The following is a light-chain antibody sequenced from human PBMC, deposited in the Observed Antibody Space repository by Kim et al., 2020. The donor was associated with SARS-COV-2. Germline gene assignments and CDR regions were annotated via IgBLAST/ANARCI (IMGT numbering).Light chain of an antibody. V-gene: IGKV3-20*01. CDR1: QSVTSDY. J-gene: IGKJ1*01. Sequence: EIVLTQSPGTLSLSPGERATLSCRASQSVTSDYLAWYQQKPGRAPRVLIYGASARATGIPDRFSGSGSGTDFTLTIARVEPEDFAVYYCQQYGDFRTFGQGTKLEI. CDR3: QQYGDFRT. CDR2: GAS.